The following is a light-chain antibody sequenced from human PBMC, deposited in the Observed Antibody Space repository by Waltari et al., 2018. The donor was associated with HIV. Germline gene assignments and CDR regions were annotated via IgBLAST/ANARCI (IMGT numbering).Light chain of an antibody. CDR2: DIN. V-gene: IGLV2-14*03. Sequence: QSALTQPASVSGFPGQYINISCTGISTDSSFYHYVSWYQQHPGSVPRLIIYDINSRPSGVSDHFSGSKAGNSASLTISGLQSGDEAHYYCASNRFDYTLIFGGGTKLTVL. CDR1: STDSSFYHY. J-gene: IGLJ2*01. CDR3: ASNRFDYTLI.